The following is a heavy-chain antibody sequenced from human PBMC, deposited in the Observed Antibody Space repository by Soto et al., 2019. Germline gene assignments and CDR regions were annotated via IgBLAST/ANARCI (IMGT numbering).Heavy chain of an antibody. D-gene: IGHD1-1*01. V-gene: IGHV1-69*13. CDR1: GGTFSSYA. J-gene: IGHJ6*02. CDR3: SGSQQTIYYYYYGMDV. CDR2: IIPIFGTA. Sequence: SVKVSCKASGGTFSSYAISWVRQAPGQGLEWMGGIIPIFGTANYAQKFQGRVTITADESTSTAYMELSSLRSEDTAVYYCSGSQQTIYYYYYGMDVWGQGTTVT.